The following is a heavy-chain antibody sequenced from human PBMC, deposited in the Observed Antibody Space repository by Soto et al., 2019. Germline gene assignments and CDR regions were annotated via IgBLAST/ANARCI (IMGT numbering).Heavy chain of an antibody. D-gene: IGHD3-22*01. J-gene: IGHJ4*02. Sequence: QVQLQESGPGLVKPSQTLSLNCSVSGASITSGGFLWTWIRQHPGKGLEWIGFISYNGRTSYNPSLKNRVTISAYTSKNQFSLHLSSVTAADTAVYYCARSVVVVNKIYNWGQGTPDTVSS. CDR3: ARSVVVVNKIYN. V-gene: IGHV4-31*03. CDR1: GASITSGGFL. CDR2: ISYNGRT.